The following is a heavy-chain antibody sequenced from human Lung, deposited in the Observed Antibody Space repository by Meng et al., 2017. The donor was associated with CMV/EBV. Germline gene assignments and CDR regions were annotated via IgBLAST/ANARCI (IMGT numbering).Heavy chain of an antibody. D-gene: IGHD2-2*02. V-gene: IGHV3-23*03. CDR3: AKMYCGTTSCYIFDF. Sequence: GEXXTISCAASGFTFSDFAMSWVRQAPGKGLEWVSVIYSGGRSTSYADSVKGRFTISRDNSKNTLYLQMNRLRADDTAVYYCAKMYCGTTSCYIFDFWCLGTLVTVSS. J-gene: IGHJ4*02. CDR2: IYSGGRST. CDR1: GFTFSDFA.